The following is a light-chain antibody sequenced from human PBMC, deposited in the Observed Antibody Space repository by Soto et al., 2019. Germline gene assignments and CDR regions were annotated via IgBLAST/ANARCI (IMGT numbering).Light chain of an antibody. J-gene: IGKJ1*01. CDR3: QQYGSSPVT. CDR1: QSVSSSY. V-gene: IGKV3-20*01. Sequence: EIVLTQSPGTLSLSPGERATLSCRASQSVSSSYLAWYQQKPGQAPRLLIYGASSRATGIPDRFSGSGSGPDSTLTISSLEPEDFAVYYCQQYGSSPVTFGQGTKVEIK. CDR2: GAS.